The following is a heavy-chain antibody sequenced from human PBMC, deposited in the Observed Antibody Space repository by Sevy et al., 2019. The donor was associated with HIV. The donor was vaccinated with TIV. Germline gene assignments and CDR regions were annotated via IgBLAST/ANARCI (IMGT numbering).Heavy chain of an antibody. CDR1: GFTFSTYS. V-gene: IGHV3-74*01. Sequence: GGSLRLSCAASGFTFSTYSMHWVRQVPGKGLVWVSRINSDGSNTNYADSVKGRFTTSRDNAKNTVYLQMNSLRADDTALYFCGREMISMVPGVPDAFDIWGHGTMVTVSS. CDR2: INSDGSNT. J-gene: IGHJ3*02. D-gene: IGHD3-10*01. CDR3: GREMISMVPGVPDAFDI.